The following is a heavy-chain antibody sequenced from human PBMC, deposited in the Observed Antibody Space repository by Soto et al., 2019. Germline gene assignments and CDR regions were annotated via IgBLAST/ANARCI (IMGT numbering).Heavy chain of an antibody. V-gene: IGHV4-4*02. J-gene: IGHJ4*02. CDR2: IYHSGST. CDR3: ARETATYYYDSSGYYYVVHFDY. Sequence: SETLSLTCAVSGGSISSSNWWSWVRQPPGKGLEWIGEIYHSGSTNYNPSLKSRVTISVDKSKNQFSLKLSSVTAADTAVYYCARETATYYYDSSGYYYVVHFDYWGQGTLVTVS. D-gene: IGHD3-22*01. CDR1: GGSISSSNW.